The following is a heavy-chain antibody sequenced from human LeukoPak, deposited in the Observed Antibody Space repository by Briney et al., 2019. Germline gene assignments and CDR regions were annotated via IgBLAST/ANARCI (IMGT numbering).Heavy chain of an antibody. J-gene: IGHJ2*01. CDR1: GFTFSSYA. D-gene: IGHD6-19*01. CDR2: ISYDGSNK. Sequence: SGGSLRLSCAASGFTFSSYAMHWVRQAPGKGLEWVAVISYDGSNKYYADSVKGRFTISRDNSKNTLYLQMNSLRAEDTAVYYCARAPSPSSGLLYWYFDLWGRGTLVTVSS. V-gene: IGHV3-30*04. CDR3: ARAPSPSSGLLYWYFDL.